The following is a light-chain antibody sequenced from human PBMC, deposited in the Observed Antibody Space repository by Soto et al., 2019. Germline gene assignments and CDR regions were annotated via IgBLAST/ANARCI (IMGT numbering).Light chain of an antibody. CDR2: DAS. J-gene: IGKJ4*01. CDR1: QSVSTH. Sequence: IVLTQSPATLSLSPGQRATLSCRASQSVSTHLGWYQQKPGQAPRLLIYDASNRATGIPARFSGSGSGTDFTLTISSLEPEDFTVYFCQHRSNWPLTFGGGTKVEIK. V-gene: IGKV3-11*01. CDR3: QHRSNWPLT.